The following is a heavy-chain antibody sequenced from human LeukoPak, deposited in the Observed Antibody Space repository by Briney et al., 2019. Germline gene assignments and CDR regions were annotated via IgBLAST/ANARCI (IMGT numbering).Heavy chain of an antibody. V-gene: IGHV3-7*01. J-gene: IGHJ6*03. Sequence: ETLSLTCAVYGGSFSGYYWSWVRQAPGKGLEWVANIKQDGSEKYYVDSVKGRFTISRDNAKNSLYLQMNSLRAEDTAVYYCARKVAAGYYYYYYYMDVWGKGTTVTVSS. CDR2: IKQDGSEK. D-gene: IGHD2-15*01. CDR3: ARKVAAGYYYYYYYMDV. CDR1: GGSFSGYY.